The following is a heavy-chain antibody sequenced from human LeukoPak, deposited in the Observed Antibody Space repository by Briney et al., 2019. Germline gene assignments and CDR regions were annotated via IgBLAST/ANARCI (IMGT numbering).Heavy chain of an antibody. CDR2: INPKSGGT. CDR3: AREGILRFLEWLFSGYMDV. Sequence: GASVKVSCKASGYPFTGYYIHWVRQAPGQGLEWVGWINPKSGGTDYAQKFQGRVTMTRDTSISTAYMELSRLKSDDTAVYYCAREGILRFLEWLFSGYMDVWGKGTTVTASS. J-gene: IGHJ6*03. CDR1: GYPFTGYY. V-gene: IGHV1-2*02. D-gene: IGHD3-3*01.